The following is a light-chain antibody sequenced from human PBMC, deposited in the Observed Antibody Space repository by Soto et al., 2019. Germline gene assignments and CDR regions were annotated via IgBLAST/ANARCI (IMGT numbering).Light chain of an antibody. CDR1: QSISNW. CDR3: QQLNSYTLT. Sequence: DIQMTQSPSSLSASVGDRVTITCRASQSISNWLAWYQQTPGKAPKILIYAASSLQSGVPSRFRGSGAGPDCTRTISSLQPEDVETDYCQQLNSYTLTFGGGTKVDI. CDR2: AAS. J-gene: IGKJ4*01. V-gene: IGKV1-5*01.